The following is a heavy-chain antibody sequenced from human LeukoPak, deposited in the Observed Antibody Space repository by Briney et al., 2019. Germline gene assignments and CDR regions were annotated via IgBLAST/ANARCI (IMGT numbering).Heavy chain of an antibody. D-gene: IGHD3-10*01. Sequence: GRSLRLSCAGSGFTFSSYGMHWVRQAPGQGLEWMGLINPTGISTNYAQKFRGRVTMTRDTSTTTVYMELSSLRSDDTAVYYCARDYGSGSYRFDYWGQGTLVTVSS. V-gene: IGHV1-46*01. CDR2: INPTGIST. CDR3: ARDYGSGSYRFDY. J-gene: IGHJ4*02. CDR1: GFTFSSYG.